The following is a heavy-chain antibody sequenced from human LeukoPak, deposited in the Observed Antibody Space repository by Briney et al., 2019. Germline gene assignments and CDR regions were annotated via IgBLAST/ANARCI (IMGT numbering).Heavy chain of an antibody. CDR1: GFAFNSFG. J-gene: IGHJ5*01. Sequence: SGGSLRLSCAASGFAFNSFGLHWVRQAPGKGLEWVAVISDDGSKIYYGDSVKGRFTISKDRPKNTLYLQMSSLRAEDTAVYYCARARLPTITDPFGSWGQGTQVTVSS. CDR3: ARARLPTITDPFGS. D-gene: IGHD5-12*01. V-gene: IGHV3-30*03. CDR2: ISDDGSKI.